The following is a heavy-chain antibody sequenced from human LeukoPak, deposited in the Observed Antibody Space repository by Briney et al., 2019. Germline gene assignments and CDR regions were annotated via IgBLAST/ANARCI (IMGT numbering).Heavy chain of an antibody. V-gene: IGHV4-34*01. Sequence: PSETLSLTCAVYGGSFSGYYWSWIRQPPAKGLEWIGEINHSGSTNYNPSLKSRVTISVDTSKNQFSLKLSSVTAADSAVYYCARGGVYCSGLYYYYYYMDVWGKETTVTVSS. CDR1: GGSFSGYY. J-gene: IGHJ6*03. D-gene: IGHD3-10*01. CDR3: ARGGVYCSGLYYYYYYMDV. CDR2: INHSGST.